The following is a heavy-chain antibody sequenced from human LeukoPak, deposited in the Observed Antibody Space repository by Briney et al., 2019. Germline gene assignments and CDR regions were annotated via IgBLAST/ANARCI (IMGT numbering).Heavy chain of an antibody. V-gene: IGHV3-23*01. CDR2: ISGSGGST. J-gene: IGHJ4*02. CDR1: GFTFSSYA. D-gene: IGHD4-17*01. Sequence: GGSLRLSCAASGFTFSSYAMSWVRQAPGKGLEWVSAISGSGGSTYYADSVKGRFTISRDNSKNTPYLQMNSLRVEDTAVYYCAKTPGRNNYGTFDYWGQGTLVTVSS. CDR3: AKTPGRNNYGTFDY.